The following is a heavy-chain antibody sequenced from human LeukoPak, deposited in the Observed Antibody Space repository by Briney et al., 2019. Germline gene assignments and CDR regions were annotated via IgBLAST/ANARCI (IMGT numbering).Heavy chain of an antibody. Sequence: SVKVSCKASGYTFTSYAISWVRQAPGRGLEWMGRIIPILGIANYAQKFQGRVTITADKSTSTAYMELSSLRSEDTAVYYCARDSVDTIAAAGSDYWGQGTLVTVSS. J-gene: IGHJ4*02. V-gene: IGHV1-69*04. CDR3: ARDSVDTIAAAGSDY. CDR2: IIPILGIA. D-gene: IGHD6-13*01. CDR1: GYTFTSYA.